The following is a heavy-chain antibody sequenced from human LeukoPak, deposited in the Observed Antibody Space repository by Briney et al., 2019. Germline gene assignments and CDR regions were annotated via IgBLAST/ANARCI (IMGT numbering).Heavy chain of an antibody. V-gene: IGHV3-30*19. D-gene: IGHD6-19*01. Sequence: GGSLRLSCAASGFTFSSYGMHWVRQAPGKGLEWVAVIWHDGSNKYYADSVKGRFTISRDNSKNTLYLQMNSLRAEDTAVYYCARDQDSSGWYTFDYWGQGTLVTVSS. CDR1: GFTFSSYG. J-gene: IGHJ4*02. CDR2: IWHDGSNK. CDR3: ARDQDSSGWYTFDY.